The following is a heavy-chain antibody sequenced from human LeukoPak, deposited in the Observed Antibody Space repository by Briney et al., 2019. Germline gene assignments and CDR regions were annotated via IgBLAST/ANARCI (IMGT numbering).Heavy chain of an antibody. J-gene: IGHJ3*02. CDR2: ISWNSGSI. CDR1: GFTFDDYA. CDR3: ARASVIGDAFDI. V-gene: IGHV3-9*01. Sequence: PGGSLRLSRAASGFTFDDYAMHWVRQAPGKGLEWVSGISWNSGSIGYADSVKGRFTISRDNAKNTLYLQMNSLRAEDTAVYYCARASVIGDAFDIWGQGTMVTVSS.